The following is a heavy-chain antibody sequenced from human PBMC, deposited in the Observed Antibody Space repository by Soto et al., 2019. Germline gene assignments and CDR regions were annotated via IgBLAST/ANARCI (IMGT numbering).Heavy chain of an antibody. CDR3: ARTLIGVLRFLEWLTDV. CDR2: TYYRSKWYN. Sequence: SQTLSLTCAISGDSVSSNSAAWNWIRQSPSRGLEWLGRTYYRSKWYNDYAVSVKSRITINPDTSKNQFSLQLNSVTPEDTAVYYCARTLIGVLRFLEWLTDVWGQGTTVTVSS. J-gene: IGHJ6*02. CDR1: GDSVSSNSAA. V-gene: IGHV6-1*01. D-gene: IGHD3-3*01.